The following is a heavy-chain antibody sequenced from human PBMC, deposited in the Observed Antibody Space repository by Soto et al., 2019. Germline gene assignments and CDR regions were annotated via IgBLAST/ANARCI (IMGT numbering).Heavy chain of an antibody. D-gene: IGHD4-4*01. V-gene: IGHV1-18*01. Sequence: ASLKVSCNASGYTFTSYGISWVLQAPGQGLEWMSWISAYNGDTNYAQKVQGRVTMTTDTSTSTAFMELRSLRFDDTAVYYCVRDPDGDSDFVYRGQGIRITVSS. J-gene: IGHJ4*02. CDR3: VRDPDGDSDFVY. CDR2: ISAYNGDT. CDR1: GYTFTSYG.